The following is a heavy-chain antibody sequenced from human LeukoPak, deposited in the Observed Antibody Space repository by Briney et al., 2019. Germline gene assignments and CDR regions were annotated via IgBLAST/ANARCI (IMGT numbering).Heavy chain of an antibody. CDR2: IKEDGTEK. Sequence: PGGSLRLSCAASGFGFSAYWMAWVRQAPGKGLEWVTNIKEDGTEKNYVDSVKGRFTISRDNAKNSLFLQMNSVRPEDTAFYYCAREPGGDYYIDHWGQGTLVTVSS. CDR1: GFGFSAYW. J-gene: IGHJ4*02. V-gene: IGHV3-7*03. CDR3: AREPGGDYYIDH. D-gene: IGHD2-21*02.